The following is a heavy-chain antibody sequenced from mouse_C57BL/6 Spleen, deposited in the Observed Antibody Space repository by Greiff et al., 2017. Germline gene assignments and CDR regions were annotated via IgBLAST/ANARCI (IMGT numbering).Heavy chain of an antibody. CDR3: ARGGNSGYVGAY. CDR2: IYPGSGNT. V-gene: IGHV1-84*01. Sequence: VQLQQSGPELVKPGASVKISCKASGYTFTDYYINWVKQRPGPGLEWIGWIYPGSGNTKYNEKFKGKATLTVDTSSSTAYMQLSSLTSEDSAVYFCARGGNSGYVGAYWGQGTLVTVSA. CDR1: GYTFTDYY. D-gene: IGHD3-2*02. J-gene: IGHJ3*01.